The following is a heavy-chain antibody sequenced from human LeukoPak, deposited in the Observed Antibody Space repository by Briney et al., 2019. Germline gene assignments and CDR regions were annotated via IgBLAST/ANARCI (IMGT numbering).Heavy chain of an antibody. Sequence: GGSLRLSCAASGFNFREYWMSWVRQAPGRGLQWVAHIKEDGSEIYYLDSVKGRFTIARDDAKSSLYLHMNSLRAEDTALYYCVRAGWELDYWGQGTLVTVSS. V-gene: IGHV3-7*01. D-gene: IGHD6-19*01. CDR3: VRAGWELDY. J-gene: IGHJ4*02. CDR1: GFNFREYW. CDR2: IKEDGSEI.